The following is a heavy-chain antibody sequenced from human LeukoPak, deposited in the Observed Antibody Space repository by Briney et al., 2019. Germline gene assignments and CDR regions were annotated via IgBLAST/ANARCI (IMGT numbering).Heavy chain of an antibody. CDR2: IYPRDGST. CDR1: GYTFTSNY. V-gene: IGHV1-46*01. J-gene: IGHJ4*02. Sequence: ASVRVSCKASGYTFTSNYIHWVRQAPGQGLEWMGMIYPRDGSTSYAQKFQGRVTVTRDTSTSTVHMELSGLRSEDTAVYYCARDQEGFDYWGQGTLVAVSS. CDR3: ARDQEGFDY.